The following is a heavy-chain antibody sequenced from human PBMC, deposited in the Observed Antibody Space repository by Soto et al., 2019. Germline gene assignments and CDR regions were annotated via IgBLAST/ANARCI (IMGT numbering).Heavy chain of an antibody. D-gene: IGHD4-17*01. Sequence: GGSLRLSCAASGFTFSNSGMHWVRQAPGKGLEWVAVISYDVSNKYYADSVKGRFTISRDNSKNTLYLQMNSLRAEDMAVYYCAKGGRYGDYFDYWGQGTLVTVSS. CDR2: ISYDVSNK. V-gene: IGHV3-30*18. J-gene: IGHJ4*02. CDR1: GFTFSNSG. CDR3: AKGGRYGDYFDY.